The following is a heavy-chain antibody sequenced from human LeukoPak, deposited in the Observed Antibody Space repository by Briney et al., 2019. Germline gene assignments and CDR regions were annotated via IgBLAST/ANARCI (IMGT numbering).Heavy chain of an antibody. V-gene: IGHV3-30*02. CDR3: AKDYYDSSDYLYYFDY. Sequence: GGSLRLSCAASGFTFSGYAMSWVRQAPGKGLEWVAFIRFDGSHKYYADSVKGRFTISRDNSKNTLYLQMNSLRADDTAVYYCAKDYYDSSDYLYYFDYWGQGTLVTVSS. J-gene: IGHJ4*02. CDR1: GFTFSGYA. CDR2: IRFDGSHK. D-gene: IGHD3-22*01.